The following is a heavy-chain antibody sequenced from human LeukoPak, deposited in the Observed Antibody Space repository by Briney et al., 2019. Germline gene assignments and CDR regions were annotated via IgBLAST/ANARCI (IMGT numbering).Heavy chain of an antibody. CDR1: GDSISSYY. J-gene: IGHJ4*02. CDR2: INYSGIT. CDR3: ARAVHYSATSDQYTGGWYYFDF. Sequence: SETLSLTCTVSGDSISSYYWSWIRQPPGKGLEWIGNINYSGITNSNPSLKSRATLSVDMSRKHFFLDLSSVTAADTAVYYCARAVHYSATSDQYTGGWYYFDFWGQGTLVTVSS. V-gene: IGHV4-59*01. D-gene: IGHD2-15*01.